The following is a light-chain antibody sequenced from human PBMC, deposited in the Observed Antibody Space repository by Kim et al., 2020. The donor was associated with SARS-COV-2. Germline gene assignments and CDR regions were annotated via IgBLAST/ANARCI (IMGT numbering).Light chain of an antibody. CDR3: QQYNKWPLT. V-gene: IGKV3-15*01. Sequence: VSPGERAPLSCRASQSVSSDLAWYQQKPGQAPRLLIYDASTRATGIPARFSGSGSGTEFTLTISSLQSEDFAVYYCQQYNKWPLTFGGGTKVDIK. CDR2: DAS. J-gene: IGKJ4*01. CDR1: QSVSSD.